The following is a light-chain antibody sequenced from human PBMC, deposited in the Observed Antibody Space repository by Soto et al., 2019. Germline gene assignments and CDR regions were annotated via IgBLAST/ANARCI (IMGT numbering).Light chain of an antibody. CDR2: RDN. J-gene: IGLJ2*01. CDR3: QVWDTRTVV. Sequence: SYELTQPLSVSVALGQTARITGGGNNIGSKDVHWYQQKPGQAPVLVIYRDNNRPSGIPERFSGSNSENTATLTISRAQAGDEADYYCQVWDTRTVVFGGGTKLTVL. CDR1: NIGSKD. V-gene: IGLV3-9*01.